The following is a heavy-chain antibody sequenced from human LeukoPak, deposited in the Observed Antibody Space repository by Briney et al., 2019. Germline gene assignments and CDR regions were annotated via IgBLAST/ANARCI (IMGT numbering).Heavy chain of an antibody. D-gene: IGHD6-13*01. CDR3: AKDSSSWEFDY. CDR1: GFTFSSYG. J-gene: IGHJ4*02. CDR2: ISYDGSNK. V-gene: IGHV3-30*18. Sequence: HPGGSLRLSCAASGFTFSSYGMHWVRQAPGKGLEWVAVISYDGSNKYYADSVKGRFTISRDNSKNTLYLQMSSLRAEDTAVYYCAKDSSSWEFDYWGQGTLVTVSS.